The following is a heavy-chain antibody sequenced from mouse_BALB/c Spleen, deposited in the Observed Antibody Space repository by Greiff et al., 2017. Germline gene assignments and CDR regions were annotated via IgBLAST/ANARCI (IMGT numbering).Heavy chain of an antibody. CDR1: GFTFSSFG. CDR2: ISSGSSTI. CDR3: ARENGKDYAMDY. Sequence: EVKLMESGGGLVQPGGSRKLSCAASGFTFSSFGMHWVRQAPEKGLEWVAYISSGSSTIYYADTVKGRFTISRDNPKNTLFLQMTSLRSEDTAMYYCARENGKDYAMDYWGQGTSVTVSS. V-gene: IGHV5-17*02. J-gene: IGHJ4*01. D-gene: IGHD2-1*01.